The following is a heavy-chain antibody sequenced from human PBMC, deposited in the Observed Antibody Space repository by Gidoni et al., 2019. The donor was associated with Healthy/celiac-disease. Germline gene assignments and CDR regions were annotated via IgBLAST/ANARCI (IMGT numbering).Heavy chain of an antibody. D-gene: IGHD3-9*01. CDR3: AKKGYDILTGYYSGIDY. CDR2: ISGSGDST. Sequence: EVQLLESGGRLVQPWASLRISCAASGFTFGSDAMSWVRQAPGKGLEWVSVISGSGDSTYYADSVKCRFTISRDNSKNTMYLQMNSLRAEDTAVYYCAKKGYDILTGYYSGIDYWGQGTLVTVSS. J-gene: IGHJ4*02. CDR1: GFTFGSDA. V-gene: IGHV3-23*01.